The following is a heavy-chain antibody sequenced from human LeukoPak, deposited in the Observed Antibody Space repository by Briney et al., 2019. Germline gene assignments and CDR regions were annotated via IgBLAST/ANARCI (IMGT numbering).Heavy chain of an antibody. CDR1: HSSINSAYY. D-gene: IGHD5-12*01. CDR2: IYPNADT. Sequence: SETLSLTCTVSHSSINSAYYWGWIRQPPGKGLERIGTIYPNADTYYNPSLKSRVTISLGTSKNQFSLNLNSVTAADTAVYFCAERSAYESLFDFWGQGTQVTVSS. J-gene: IGHJ4*02. V-gene: IGHV4-38-2*02. CDR3: AERSAYESLFDF.